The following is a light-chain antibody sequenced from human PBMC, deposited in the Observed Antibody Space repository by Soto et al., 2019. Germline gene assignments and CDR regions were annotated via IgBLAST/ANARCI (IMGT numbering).Light chain of an antibody. V-gene: IGLV2-14*01. J-gene: IGLJ2*01. CDR3: SSYTISSTSHVV. CDR2: EVS. Sequence: QSALTQPASVSGSPGQSITISCTGTSSDVGGYDYVSWYQQHPGKAPKLMIYEVSNRPSGVSNRFSGSKSGNTASLIISGLQAEDEADYYCSSYTISSTSHVVFGGGTQLTVL. CDR1: SSDVGGYDY.